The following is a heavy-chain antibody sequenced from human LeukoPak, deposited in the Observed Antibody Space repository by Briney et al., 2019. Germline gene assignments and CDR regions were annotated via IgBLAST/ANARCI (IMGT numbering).Heavy chain of an antibody. D-gene: IGHD3-10*01. V-gene: IGHV3-30-3*01. CDR2: ISYDGGDK. Sequence: GGSLRLSCVASGFTLRSYPMHWVRQAPGEGLEWVAAISYDGGDKYYADSVRGRFTISRDNSKNTLYLEMSSLRAEDTAVYYCATSLLWFGELLADTDFWGQGSLVTVSS. CDR3: ATSLLWFGELLADTDF. CDR1: GFTLRSYP. J-gene: IGHJ4*02.